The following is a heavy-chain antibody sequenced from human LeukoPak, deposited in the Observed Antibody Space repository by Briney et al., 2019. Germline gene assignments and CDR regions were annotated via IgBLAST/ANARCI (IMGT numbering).Heavy chain of an antibody. CDR3: ATERIAVADYYGMDV. J-gene: IGHJ6*02. Sequence: SETLSLTCTVSGGSVSSGSYYWSWIRQPPGKGLEWIGYIYYSGSTDYNPSLKSRVTISVDTSKNQFSLKLSSVTAADTAVYYCATERIAVADYYGMDVRGQGTTVTVSS. CDR2: IYYSGST. V-gene: IGHV4-61*01. D-gene: IGHD6-19*01. CDR1: GGSVSSGSYY.